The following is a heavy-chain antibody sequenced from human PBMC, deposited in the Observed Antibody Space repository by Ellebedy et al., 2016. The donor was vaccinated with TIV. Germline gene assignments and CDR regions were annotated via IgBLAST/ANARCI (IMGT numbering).Heavy chain of an antibody. CDR2: ISSSSSYI. D-gene: IGHD6-13*01. Sequence: PGGSLRLSCAASGFTFSSYSMNWVRQAPGKGLEWVSSISSSSSYIYYADSVKGRFTISRDNAKNSRYLQMNSLRAEDTAVYYCARGLAAAGTGVDYWGQGTLVTVSS. CDR3: ARGLAAAGTGVDY. J-gene: IGHJ4*02. CDR1: GFTFSSYS. V-gene: IGHV3-21*01.